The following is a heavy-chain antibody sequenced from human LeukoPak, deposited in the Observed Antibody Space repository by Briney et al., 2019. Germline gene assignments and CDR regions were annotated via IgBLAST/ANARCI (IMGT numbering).Heavy chain of an antibody. CDR1: GGTFSSYA. CDR2: IIPIFGTA. D-gene: IGHD3-10*01. Sequence: ASVEVSCKASGGTFSSYAISWVRQAPGQGLEWMGGIIPIFGTANYAQKFQGRVTITADKSTSTAYMELSSLRSEDTAVYYCARERGVNYYGSGSYYDYMDVWGKGTTVTVSS. V-gene: IGHV1-69*06. CDR3: ARERGVNYYGSGSYYDYMDV. J-gene: IGHJ6*03.